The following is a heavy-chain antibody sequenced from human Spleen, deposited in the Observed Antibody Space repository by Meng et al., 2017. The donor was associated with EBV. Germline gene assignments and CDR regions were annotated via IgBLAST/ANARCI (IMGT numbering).Heavy chain of an antibody. CDR2: IVYSGRT. CDR1: GGSISSSFDY. CDR3: SREGSGYGNNFFDS. V-gene: IGHV4-39*07. D-gene: IGHD5-12*01. J-gene: IGHJ5*01. Sequence: LKPAECPGLVKPWGNLYLTSAVAGGSISSSFDYWGWSRQPSGKGLEWIGSIVYSGRTYYNPSLKRRVTMSVDTSKHQFSLKLTSVTAADTAMYYCSREGSGYGNNFFDSWCQEPLVTVSS.